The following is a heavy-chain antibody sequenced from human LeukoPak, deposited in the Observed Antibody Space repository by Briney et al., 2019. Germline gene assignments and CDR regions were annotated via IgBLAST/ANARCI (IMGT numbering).Heavy chain of an antibody. Sequence: GGSLRLSCAASGFTFSSYGMNWVRQAPGKGLEWVSYISSSSSTIYYADSVKGRFTISRDNAKNSLYLQMHSLRDEDTAVYYCARDYTYRSSSIIDYWGQGTLVTVSS. J-gene: IGHJ4*02. V-gene: IGHV3-48*02. CDR2: ISSSSSTI. D-gene: IGHD6-6*01. CDR3: ARDYTYRSSSIIDY. CDR1: GFTFSSYG.